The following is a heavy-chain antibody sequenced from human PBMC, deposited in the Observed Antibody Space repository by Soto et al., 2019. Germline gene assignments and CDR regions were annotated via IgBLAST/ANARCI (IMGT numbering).Heavy chain of an antibody. Sequence: QLRLQESGPGLVKPSETLSLTCTVSGASISSDGFYWGWIRQPPGKGLEWIASIYYNGETFHNPSLKSRVTMSVDTSKNTFSLNLRSVTAADTAVYYCARHVRDSRSLSGRYYFDYWGQGTLVTVSS. CDR3: ARHVRDSRSLSGRYYFDY. CDR2: IYYNGET. V-gene: IGHV4-39*01. J-gene: IGHJ4*02. CDR1: GASISSDGFY. D-gene: IGHD6-6*01.